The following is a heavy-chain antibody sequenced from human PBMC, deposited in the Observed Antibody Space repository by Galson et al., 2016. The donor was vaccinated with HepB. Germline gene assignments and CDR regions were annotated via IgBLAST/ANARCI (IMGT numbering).Heavy chain of an antibody. J-gene: IGHJ4*02. CDR2: ISEDGTQK. D-gene: IGHD2-8*01. CDR3: ARSVRRSWHTFAA. V-gene: IGHV3-30*04. Sequence: SLRLSCAASGFTFSDYTMHWIRQAPGQAPGEGLEWVAVISEDGTQKYLADSVKGQFTISRDNSRSILYLQMNSLRREDTAIYYCARSVRRSWHTFAAWGQGTLVPV. CDR1: GFTFSDYT.